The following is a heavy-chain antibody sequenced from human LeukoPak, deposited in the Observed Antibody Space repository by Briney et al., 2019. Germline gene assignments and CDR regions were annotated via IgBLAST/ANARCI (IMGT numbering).Heavy chain of an antibody. J-gene: IGHJ5*02. V-gene: IGHV3-30*18. CDR2: ISYDGSNK. CDR3: ANHPNGDIVATMT. Sequence: GRSLRLSRAASGFTFSSYGMHWVRQAPGKGLEWVAVISYDGSNKYYADSVKGRFTISRDNSKNTLYLQMNSLRAEDTAVYYCANHPNGDIVATMTWGQGTLVTVSS. D-gene: IGHD5-12*01. CDR1: GFTFSSYG.